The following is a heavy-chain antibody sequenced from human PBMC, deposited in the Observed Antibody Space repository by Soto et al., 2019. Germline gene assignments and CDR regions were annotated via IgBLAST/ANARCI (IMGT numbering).Heavy chain of an antibody. J-gene: IGHJ6*02. Sequence: ETLSLTGTVSGGSIRSYYWSWIRQPAGKGLEWIGRIYTSGSTNYNPSLKSRVTMSVDTSKNQFSLKLSSVTAADTAVYYCAREWIGVDTARVGYYYYGMDVWGQGTTVTVSS. CDR3: AREWIGVDTARVGYYYYGMDV. D-gene: IGHD5-18*01. V-gene: IGHV4-4*07. CDR1: GGSIRSYY. CDR2: IYTSGST.